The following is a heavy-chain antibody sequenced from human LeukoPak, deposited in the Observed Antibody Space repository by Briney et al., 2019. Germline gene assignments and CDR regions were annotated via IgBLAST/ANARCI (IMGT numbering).Heavy chain of an antibody. CDR1: GFTVSSNY. D-gene: IGHD3-22*01. Sequence: GGSLRLSCAASGFTVSSNYMSWVRQAPGKGLEWVSVIYSGGSTYYADSVKGRFTISRDNSKNTLYLQMNSLRAEDTAVYYCVRKGLYYYDSTDYWGQGTLVTVSS. CDR2: IYSGGST. J-gene: IGHJ4*02. CDR3: VRKGLYYYDSTDY. V-gene: IGHV3-66*01.